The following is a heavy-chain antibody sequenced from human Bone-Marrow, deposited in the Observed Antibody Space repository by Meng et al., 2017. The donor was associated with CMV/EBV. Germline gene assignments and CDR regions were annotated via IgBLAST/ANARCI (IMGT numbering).Heavy chain of an antibody. CDR1: GFTFSSYW. D-gene: IGHD1-1*01. Sequence: GESLKISCAASGFTFSSYWMSWVRQAPGKGLEWVANIKQDGSEKYYVDSVKGRFTISRDNSKNTLYLQMNSLRAEDTAVYYCANLETDYWGQGTLVTVSS. J-gene: IGHJ4*02. CDR2: IKQDGSEK. CDR3: ANLETDY. V-gene: IGHV3-7*01.